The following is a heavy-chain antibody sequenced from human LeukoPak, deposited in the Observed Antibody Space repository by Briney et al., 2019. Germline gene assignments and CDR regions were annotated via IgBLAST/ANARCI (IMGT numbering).Heavy chain of an antibody. D-gene: IGHD1-1*01. V-gene: IGHV3-30*18. CDR2: ISYDGSDR. CDR1: RFTFSSYG. CDR3: AKGVSRGVDPTGLEY. Sequence: GGSLTLSCVASRFTFSSYGRHWVGQAPGKGPEGVAVISYDGSDRYYANFVKGRFTIYRDNSKNTLFLQTNSMRPEDTAVYYCAKGVSRGVDPTGLEYWGQGTLVTVSS. J-gene: IGHJ4*02.